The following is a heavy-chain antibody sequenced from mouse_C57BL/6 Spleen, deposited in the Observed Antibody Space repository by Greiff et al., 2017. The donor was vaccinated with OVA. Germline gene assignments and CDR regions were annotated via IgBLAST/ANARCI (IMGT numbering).Heavy chain of an antibody. CDR1: GYTFTSYW. D-gene: IGHD3-2*02. V-gene: IGHV1-69*01. Sequence: QVQLKQPGAELVMPGASVKLSCKASGYTFTSYWMHWVKQRPGQGLEWIGEIDPSDSYTNYNQKFKGKSTLTVDKSSSTAYMQLSSLTSEDSAVYYCARPLTAQATAWFAYWGQGTLVTVSA. CDR3: ARPLTAQATAWFAY. CDR2: IDPSDSYT. J-gene: IGHJ3*01.